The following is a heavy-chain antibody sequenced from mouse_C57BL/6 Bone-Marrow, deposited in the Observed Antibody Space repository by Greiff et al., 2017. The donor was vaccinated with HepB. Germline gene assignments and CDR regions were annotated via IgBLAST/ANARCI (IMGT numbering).Heavy chain of an antibody. CDR2: ISSGSSAI. CDR1: GFTFSSFG. Sequence: EVQLVESGGGLVQPGGSRKLSCADSGFTFSSFGIHWVRQAPEKGLEWVAYISSGSSAIYYADTVKGRFTISRDNPKNTLFLQMTSLRSEDTAMYYCARQDPFYYAMDYWGQGTSVTVSS. V-gene: IGHV5-17*02. CDR3: ARQDPFYYAMDY. J-gene: IGHJ4*01.